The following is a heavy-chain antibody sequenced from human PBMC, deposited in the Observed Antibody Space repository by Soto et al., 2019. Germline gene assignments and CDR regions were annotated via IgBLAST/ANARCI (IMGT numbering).Heavy chain of an antibody. Sequence: EEHLLESGGGLLQPGGSLSLSCSASGFTFSSYGMTWVRQAPGKGLEWISGITGSGGRLFYADSVRGRFTISSDNSKNTVYLQTNSLRAEDTAVYYCARGGPYADGFYDSHPGMRWPRWWGPGTLVTVSS. V-gene: IGHV3-23*01. CDR3: ARGGPYADGFYDSHPGMRWPRW. J-gene: IGHJ4*02. CDR1: GFTFSSYG. CDR2: ITGSGGRL. D-gene: IGHD3-22*01.